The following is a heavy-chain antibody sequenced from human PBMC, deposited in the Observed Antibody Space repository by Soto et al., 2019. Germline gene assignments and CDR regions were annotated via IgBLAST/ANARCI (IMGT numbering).Heavy chain of an antibody. D-gene: IGHD6-19*01. CDR1: GGSISSYY. Sequence: SSETLSLTCTVSGGSISSYYWSWIRQPPGKGLEWIGYIYYSGSTNYNPPLKSRVTISVDTSKNQFSLKLSSVTAADTAVYYCARDTSLLYSSGGIGDYYYYYMDVWGKGTTVTVS. J-gene: IGHJ6*03. CDR3: ARDTSLLYSSGGIGDYYYYYMDV. CDR2: IYYSGST. V-gene: IGHV4-59*01.